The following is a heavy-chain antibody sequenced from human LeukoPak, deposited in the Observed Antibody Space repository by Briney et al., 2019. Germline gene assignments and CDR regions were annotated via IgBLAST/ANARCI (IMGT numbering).Heavy chain of an antibody. Sequence: ASVKVPCKASGYTFTSYYMHWVRQAPGQGLEWMGIINPSGGSTSYAQKFQGRVTMTRDTSTSTVYMELSSLRSEDTAVYYCARVRSVSVVVAAKNAFDIWGQGTMVTVSS. CDR1: GYTFTSYY. D-gene: IGHD2-15*01. CDR2: INPSGGST. CDR3: ARVRSVSVVVAAKNAFDI. V-gene: IGHV1-46*01. J-gene: IGHJ3*02.